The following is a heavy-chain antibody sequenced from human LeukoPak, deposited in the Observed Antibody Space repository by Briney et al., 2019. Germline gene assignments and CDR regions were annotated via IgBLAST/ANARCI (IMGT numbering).Heavy chain of an antibody. Sequence: SETLSLTCAVYGGSFSGYYWSWIRQPPGKGLEWIGGINHSGSTNYNPSLKSRVTISVDTSKNQFSLKLSSVTAADTAVYYCARGPSSYDFWSGKYYFDYWGQGTLVTVSS. D-gene: IGHD3-3*01. J-gene: IGHJ4*02. CDR2: INHSGST. V-gene: IGHV4-34*01. CDR3: ARGPSSYDFWSGKYYFDY. CDR1: GGSFSGYY.